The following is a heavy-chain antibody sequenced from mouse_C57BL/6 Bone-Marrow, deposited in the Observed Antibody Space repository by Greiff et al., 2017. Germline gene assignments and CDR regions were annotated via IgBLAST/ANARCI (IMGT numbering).Heavy chain of an antibody. CDR1: GYTFTSYW. J-gene: IGHJ2*01. D-gene: IGHD3-1*01. Sequence: QVQLQQPGAELVKPGASVKMSCKASGYTFTSYWITWVKQRPGQGLEWIGDIYPTSGRTNYNEKFKSKAILTVDTSSNTAYMQLSSLTSEDSAVFYWARSGPMGGSFDYWGQGTTLTVSS. CDR3: ARSGPMGGSFDY. V-gene: IGHV1-55*01. CDR2: IYPTSGRT.